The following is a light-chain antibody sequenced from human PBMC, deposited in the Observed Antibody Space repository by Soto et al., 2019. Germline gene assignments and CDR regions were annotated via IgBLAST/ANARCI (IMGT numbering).Light chain of an antibody. J-gene: IGKJ1*01. V-gene: IGKV1-39*01. CDR2: AAS. CDR3: QQCFIPPVT. Sequence: DIQMTLSPSSLSASVGDTVTITCRASQSISSYLNWYQQKPAKAPKLLIYAASNLDSGVPSRFSGSGSGTDFSLTISSLEPEDFATYYCQQCFIPPVTFGQGTKVDIK. CDR1: QSISSY.